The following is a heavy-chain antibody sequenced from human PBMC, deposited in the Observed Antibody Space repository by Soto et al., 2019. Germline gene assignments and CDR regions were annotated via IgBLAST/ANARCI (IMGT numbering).Heavy chain of an antibody. V-gene: IGHV4-39*01. J-gene: IGHJ4*02. CDR2: IYYSGST. D-gene: IGHD3-22*01. Sequence: SETLSLTCTVSGGSISSSSYYWGWIRQPPGKGLEWIGSIYYSGSTYYNPSLKSRVTISVDTSKNQFSLKLSSVTAADTAVYYCASYDSSGYYYENYFDYWGQGTLVTVSS. CDR1: GGSISSSSYY. CDR3: ASYDSSGYYYENYFDY.